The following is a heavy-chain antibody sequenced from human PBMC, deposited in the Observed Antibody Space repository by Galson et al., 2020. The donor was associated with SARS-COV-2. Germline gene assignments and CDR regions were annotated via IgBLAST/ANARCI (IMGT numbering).Heavy chain of an antibody. Sequence: GESLKISCAASGFTFSYYSMNWVRQAPGKGLEWVSSISSSSTYIYYSDSVKGRFTISRDNAKNSLYLQMNSLRAEDTAVYYCARDLYGDSVRGHLRFFDYWGQGTLVTVSS. CDR1: GFTFSYYS. D-gene: IGHD4-17*01. CDR3: ARDLYGDSVRGHLRFFDY. CDR2: ISSSSTYI. J-gene: IGHJ4*02. V-gene: IGHV3-21*01.